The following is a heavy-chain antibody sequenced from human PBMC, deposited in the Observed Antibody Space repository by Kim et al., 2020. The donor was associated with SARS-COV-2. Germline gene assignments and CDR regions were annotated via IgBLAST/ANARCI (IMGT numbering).Heavy chain of an antibody. CDR1: GGSISSYY. V-gene: IGHV4-59*13. Sequence: SETLSLTCTVSGGSISSYYWSWIRQPPGKGLEWIGYIYYSGSTNSNPSLKSRVTISVDTSKNQFSLKLSAVTAADTAVYYCARWGRYSSGWRMGSFDYWGQGTLVTVSS. J-gene: IGHJ4*02. CDR2: IYYSGST. D-gene: IGHD6-19*01. CDR3: ARWGRYSSGWRMGSFDY.